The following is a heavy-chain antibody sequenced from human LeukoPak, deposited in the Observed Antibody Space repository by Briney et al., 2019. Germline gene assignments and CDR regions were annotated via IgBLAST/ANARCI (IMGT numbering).Heavy chain of an antibody. CDR2: ISYDGSNK. Sequence: GGSLRLSCAASGFTFSSYGMHWVRQAPGKGLEWVAVISYDGSNKYYADSVKGRFTISRDNSKNTLYLQMNSLRAEDTAVYYCAKSEGSGWYYYYGMDVWGQGTTVTVSS. J-gene: IGHJ6*02. CDR3: AKSEGSGWYYYYGMDV. D-gene: IGHD6-19*01. V-gene: IGHV3-30*18. CDR1: GFTFSSYG.